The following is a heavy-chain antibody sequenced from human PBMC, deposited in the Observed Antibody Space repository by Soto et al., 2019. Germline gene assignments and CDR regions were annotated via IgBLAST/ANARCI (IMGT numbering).Heavy chain of an antibody. Sequence: EVQLVESGGGLVQPGGSLRLSCEASGLPFSNYWMHWVRQAPGKGLMWVARSSDEGSTTTYADSVKGRFTISRDNAQNTLYLQMDSLMSFDAAVYHCPSSRAYNFAYWGQGTLVTVSS. CDR2: SSDEGSTT. J-gene: IGHJ4*02. D-gene: IGHD6-6*01. V-gene: IGHV3-74*01. CDR1: GLPFSNYW. CDR3: PSSRAYNFAY.